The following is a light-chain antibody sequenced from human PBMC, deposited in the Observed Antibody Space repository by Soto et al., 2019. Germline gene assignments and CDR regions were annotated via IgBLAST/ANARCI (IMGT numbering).Light chain of an antibody. CDR3: QQYGSSPMYT. CDR1: QSVSSSY. CDR2: GAS. J-gene: IGKJ2*01. V-gene: IGKV3-20*01. Sequence: EIVLTQSPGTLSLSPGERATLSCRASQSVSSSYLAWYQQKPGQAPRLLIYGASSRATGIPDRFSGSGSGTDFTLTISRMEPEDFAEYYCQQYGSSPMYTFGQGTNLEIK.